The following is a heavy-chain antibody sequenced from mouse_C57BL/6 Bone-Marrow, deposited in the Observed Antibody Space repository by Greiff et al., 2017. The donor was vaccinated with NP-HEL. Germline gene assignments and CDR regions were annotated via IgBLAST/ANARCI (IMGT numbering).Heavy chain of an antibody. CDR1: GFNIKDDY. CDR3: TFYGSSLFDY. CDR2: IDPENGDT. J-gene: IGHJ2*01. V-gene: IGHV14-4*01. D-gene: IGHD1-1*01. Sequence: VQLQQSGAELVRPGASVKLSCTASGFNIKDDYMPWVKQRPEQGLEWIGWIDPENGDTEYASKFQGKASITADTSSNTAYLQLSSLTSEDTAVYYCTFYGSSLFDYWGQGTTLTVSS.